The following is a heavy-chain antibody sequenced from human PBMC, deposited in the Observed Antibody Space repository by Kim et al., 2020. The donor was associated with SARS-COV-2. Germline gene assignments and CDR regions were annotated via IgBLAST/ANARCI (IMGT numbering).Heavy chain of an antibody. V-gene: IGHV3-33*06. J-gene: IGHJ5*02. D-gene: IGHD3-10*01. CDR2: IWHDGSKK. CDR1: GFSFSSYG. CDR3: AKDQIILGFDP. Sequence: GGSLRLSCAAAGFSFSSYGMQWVRQAPGRGLEWVAMIWHDGSKKHYVDSVKGRFTISRDNSKNMLYLQMNSLRAEDTAVYYCAKDQIILGFDPWGQGTLVTVSS.